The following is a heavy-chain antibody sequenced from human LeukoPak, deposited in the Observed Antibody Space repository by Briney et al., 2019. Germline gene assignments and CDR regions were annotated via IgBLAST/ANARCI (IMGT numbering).Heavy chain of an antibody. Sequence: GGSLRLSCAASGFTFSDYYMSWIRQAPGKGLEWVSYISSSSGYTDYADSVKGRFTISRDNAKNSLNLQMNSLRAEDTAVYYCARDSGYSGYSDYWGQGTLVTV. J-gene: IGHJ4*02. V-gene: IGHV3-11*05. CDR3: ARDSGYSGYSDY. D-gene: IGHD5-12*01. CDR2: ISSSSGYT. CDR1: GFTFSDYY.